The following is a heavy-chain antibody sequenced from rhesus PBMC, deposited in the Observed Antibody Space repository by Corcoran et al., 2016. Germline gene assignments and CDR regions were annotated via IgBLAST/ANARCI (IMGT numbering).Heavy chain of an antibody. Sequence: QLQLQESGPGLVKPSETLSLTCAVCGGSIRANRRTWLRQPPGKGLEWIGRISGISGRTSYNPSLKSRLTISTDTSKNQFSLKLSSVTAADTAVYYCALPGNNGAFDYWGQGVLVTVSS. CDR3: ALPGNNGAFDY. CDR1: GGSIRANR. CDR2: ISGISGRT. V-gene: IGHV4-147*01. J-gene: IGHJ4*01. D-gene: IGHD1-20*01.